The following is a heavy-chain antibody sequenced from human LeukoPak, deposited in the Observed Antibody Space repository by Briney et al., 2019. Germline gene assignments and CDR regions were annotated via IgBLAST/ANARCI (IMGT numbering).Heavy chain of an antibody. CDR1: GYTFTDYY. Sequence: GASVKVSCKASGYTFTDYYLHWVRQAPGQGLEWMGRINPISGGTNYAQKFQGRVTMTRDTSISTAYMELSRLRSDDTAVYYCARRQIAADAFDIWGQGTMVTVSS. D-gene: IGHD6-13*01. CDR2: INPISGGT. V-gene: IGHV1-2*06. J-gene: IGHJ3*02. CDR3: ARRQIAADAFDI.